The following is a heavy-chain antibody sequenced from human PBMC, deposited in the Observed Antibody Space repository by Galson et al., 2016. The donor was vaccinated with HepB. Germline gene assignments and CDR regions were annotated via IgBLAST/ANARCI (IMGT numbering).Heavy chain of an antibody. CDR3: AKESGYSDRYSYYYVMDV. CDR2: ISGST. CDR1: GFTFSNYA. J-gene: IGHJ6*02. Sequence: SLRLSCAASGFTFSNYAMNWVRQAPGKGLEWVSVISGSTYYADSVRGRFTISRDNSKNTLYLQMNSLRVEDTAVYYCAKESGYSDRYSYYYVMDVWGQGTTVTVSS. V-gene: IGHV3-23*01. D-gene: IGHD2-21*02.